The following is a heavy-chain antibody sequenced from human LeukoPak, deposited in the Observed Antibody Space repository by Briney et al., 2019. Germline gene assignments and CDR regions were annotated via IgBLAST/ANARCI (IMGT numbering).Heavy chain of an antibody. CDR3: ARDRWGGTTDY. J-gene: IGHJ4*02. CDR2: IIPVFGTA. CDR1: GGTFSSYT. D-gene: IGHD1-1*01. Sequence: SVKVSCKASGGTFSSYTISWVRQAPGQGVEWMGGIIPVFGTANYPQKFQGRVTITADKSTNTAYMELSSLRSEDTAVYYCARDRWGGTTDYWGQGTLVTVSS. V-gene: IGHV1-69*06.